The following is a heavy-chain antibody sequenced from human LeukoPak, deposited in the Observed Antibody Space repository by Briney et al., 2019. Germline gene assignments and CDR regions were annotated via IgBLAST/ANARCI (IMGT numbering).Heavy chain of an antibody. V-gene: IGHV4-34*01. D-gene: IGHD6-13*01. CDR3: ARDPCSRSSCPLRY. Sequence: SETLSLTCTVSGGSISSYYCNWIRQPPGKGLEWIGEINHSGTTNYEPSLRGRVAISVDTSNNQCSLRLTSVTAADTAVYYCARDPCSRSSCPLRYWGQGTQVTVSS. CDR2: INHSGTT. CDR1: GGSISSYY. J-gene: IGHJ4*02.